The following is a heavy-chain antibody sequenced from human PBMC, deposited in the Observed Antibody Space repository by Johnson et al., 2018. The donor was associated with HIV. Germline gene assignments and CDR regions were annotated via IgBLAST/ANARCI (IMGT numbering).Heavy chain of an antibody. D-gene: IGHD2/OR15-2a*01. CDR3: ARVFVIADDAFDV. V-gene: IGHV3-7*01. Sequence: VQLVEYGGGVVQPGRSLRLSCAASGFTFSSYAMHWVRQAPGKGLEWVANIKEDGSEKYYVDSVKGRFTISRDNARNSLYLQMNSLRAEDTAVYYCARVFVIADDAFDVWGQGTMVTVSS. CDR1: GFTFSSYA. CDR2: IKEDGSEK. J-gene: IGHJ3*01.